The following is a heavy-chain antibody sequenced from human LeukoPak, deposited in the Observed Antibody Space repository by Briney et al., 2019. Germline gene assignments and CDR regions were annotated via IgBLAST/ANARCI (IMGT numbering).Heavy chain of an antibody. D-gene: IGHD5-18*01. CDR1: GGSFSGYY. CDR3: ARGRGSYGYYNWFDP. V-gene: IGHV4-34*01. Sequence: SETLSLTCTVYGGSFSGYYWSWIRQPPGKGLEWIGEINHSGSTNYNPSLKSRVTISVDTSKNQSSLKLSSVTAADTAVYYCARGRGSYGYYNWFDPWGQGTLVTVSS. J-gene: IGHJ5*02. CDR2: INHSGST.